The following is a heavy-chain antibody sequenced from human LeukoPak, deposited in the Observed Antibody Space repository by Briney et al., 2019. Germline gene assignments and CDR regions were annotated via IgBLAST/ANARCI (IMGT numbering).Heavy chain of an antibody. CDR2: SSGSGGST. Sequence: GGSLRLSCAASGFTFSSYAMSWVRQAPGKGLEWVSASSGSGGSTYYAASVKGRFTISRDNSNDPLYIQMNSLRAEETAVYYCAKDRGNHYDSSGYSFWGQGTLVTVSS. V-gene: IGHV3-23*01. CDR1: GFTFSSYA. D-gene: IGHD3-22*01. J-gene: IGHJ4*02. CDR3: AKDRGNHYDSSGYSF.